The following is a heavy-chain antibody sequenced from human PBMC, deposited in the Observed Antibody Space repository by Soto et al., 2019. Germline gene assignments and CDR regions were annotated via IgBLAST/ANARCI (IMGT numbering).Heavy chain of an antibody. Sequence: HPGGSLRLSCAASGFTFSSYGMHWVRQAPGKGLEWVAVIWYDGSNKYYADSVKGRFTISRDNSKNTLYLQMNSLRAEDTAVYYCARVVRQSRYYYYYGMDVWGQGTTVTVSS. J-gene: IGHJ6*02. CDR1: GFTFSSYG. D-gene: IGHD2-15*01. CDR2: IWYDGSNK. CDR3: ARVVRQSRYYYYYGMDV. V-gene: IGHV3-33*01.